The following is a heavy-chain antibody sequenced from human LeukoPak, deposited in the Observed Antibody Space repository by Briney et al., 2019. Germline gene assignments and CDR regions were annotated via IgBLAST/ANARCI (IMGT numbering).Heavy chain of an antibody. J-gene: IGHJ4*02. CDR1: GFTFSNYE. CDR2: ISGRGDVI. V-gene: IGHV3-48*03. CDR3: ARPYYVAANYYFDY. D-gene: IGHD1-26*01. Sequence: GGSLRLSCAASGFTFSNYEMNWVRQAPGKGPEWVSYISGRGDVIYYADSVKGRFTISRDNAKNSLYLQMNSLRAEDTAVYYCARPYYVAANYYFDYWGQGTLVTVSS.